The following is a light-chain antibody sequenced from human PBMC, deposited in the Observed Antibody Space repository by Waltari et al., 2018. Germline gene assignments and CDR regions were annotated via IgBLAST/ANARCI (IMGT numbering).Light chain of an antibody. CDR1: QSISEY. Sequence: GTITCRASQSISEYLKWYQQKPGKAPKLLIYGASSLQSGVPSRFSGSGSGTDFTLSITSLQPEDSATYYCQQSYTFGGGTKVEIK. V-gene: IGKV1-39*01. J-gene: IGKJ4*01. CDR2: GAS. CDR3: QQSYT.